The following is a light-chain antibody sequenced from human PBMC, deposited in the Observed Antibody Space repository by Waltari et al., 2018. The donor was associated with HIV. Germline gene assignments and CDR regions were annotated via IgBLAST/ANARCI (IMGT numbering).Light chain of an antibody. V-gene: IGLV1-47*01. J-gene: IGLJ2*01. Sequence: QSVLTQSPSASGTPGQRVTISCSGSSSNVHWYQKFPGTAPKLLIYRNNQRPSGVPDRFSGSKSGTSASLAISGLRSEDEADYYCAAWGDNLSGPVLFGGGTKLTVL. CDR1: SSN. CDR3: AAWGDNLSGPVL. CDR2: RNN.